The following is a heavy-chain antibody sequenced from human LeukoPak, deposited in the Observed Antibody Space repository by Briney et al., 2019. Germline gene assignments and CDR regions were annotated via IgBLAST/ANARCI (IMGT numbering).Heavy chain of an antibody. CDR1: GFTFSSYG. V-gene: IGHV3-30*03. CDR2: ISYDGTNK. Sequence: GGSLRLSCAASGFTFSSYGMHWVRQAPGKGLEWVALISYDGTNKYYADSVKGRFTISRDNSKNTLYLEMNSLRAEDTALYYCARIDTYYYDSSGYYSAFDIWGQGTIVTVSS. D-gene: IGHD3-22*01. CDR3: ARIDTYYYDSSGYYSAFDI. J-gene: IGHJ3*02.